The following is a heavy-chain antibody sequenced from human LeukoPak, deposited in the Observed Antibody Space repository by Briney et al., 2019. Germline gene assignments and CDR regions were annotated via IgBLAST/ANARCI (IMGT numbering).Heavy chain of an antibody. CDR2: ISGSGGST. Sequence: GGSLRLSCAASGFTFSSYAMSWVRQAPGKGLEWVSAISGSGGSTYYADSVKGRFTISRGNSKNTLYLQMNSLRAEDTAVYHCAKDPDTAMVLIVDYWGQGTLVTVSS. D-gene: IGHD5-18*01. CDR1: GFTFSSYA. V-gene: IGHV3-23*01. J-gene: IGHJ4*02. CDR3: AKDPDTAMVLIVDY.